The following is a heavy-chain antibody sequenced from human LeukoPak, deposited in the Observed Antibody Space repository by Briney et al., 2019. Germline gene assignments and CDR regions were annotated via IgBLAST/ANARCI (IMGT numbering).Heavy chain of an antibody. D-gene: IGHD1-7*01. Sequence: GGSLRLSCAASGFTFNYAWMSWVRQVPGKGLEWVGQTVSEIDGGTTDYAAPVEGRFTISRDDSKSTLYLQMNSLKIEDTAVYYCTTDEDWNYARKDVWGQGATVIVSS. J-gene: IGHJ6*02. V-gene: IGHV3-15*04. CDR3: TTDEDWNYARKDV. CDR1: GFTFNYAW. CDR2: TVSEIDGGTT.